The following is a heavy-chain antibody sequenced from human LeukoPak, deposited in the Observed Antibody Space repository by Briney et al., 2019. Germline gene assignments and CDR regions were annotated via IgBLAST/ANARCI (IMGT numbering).Heavy chain of an antibody. V-gene: IGHV3-23*01. CDR1: GFTFSNYA. CDR2: ISGNGGST. Sequence: GGSLRLSCAASGFTFSNYAMSWVRQAPGKGLEWVSVISGNGGSTSYTDSVKGRFTISRDYSKDTLYLKMNGLRAGNTATYYCAKHGYSSGWPQVPSQHWGQGTLVTVSS. D-gene: IGHD6-19*01. CDR3: AKHGYSSGWPQVPSQH. J-gene: IGHJ1*01.